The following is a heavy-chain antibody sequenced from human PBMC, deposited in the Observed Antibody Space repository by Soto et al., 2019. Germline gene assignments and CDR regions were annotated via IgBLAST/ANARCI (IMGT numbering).Heavy chain of an antibody. D-gene: IGHD1-20*01. V-gene: IGHV4-59*08. J-gene: IGHJ4*02. CDR3: AGSRITATRSDY. CDR2: IYDRGNT. Sequence: WTWVRQPPGKGLEWIGYIYDRGNTNYNPSLQSRVTIPVDTSKNQFSLHLSSVTDADTAVYYCAGSRITATRSDYWGQGTLVTVSS.